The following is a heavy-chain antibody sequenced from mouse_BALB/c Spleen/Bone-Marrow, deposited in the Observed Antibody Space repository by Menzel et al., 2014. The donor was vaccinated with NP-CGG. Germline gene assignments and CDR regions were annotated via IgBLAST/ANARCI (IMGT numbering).Heavy chain of an antibody. CDR3: ARDMGDY. V-gene: IGHV5-4*02. CDR1: GFTFSDYY. D-gene: IGHD1-1*02. J-gene: IGHJ2*01. Sequence: EVHLVESGGGLMKPGGSLKLSCAASGFTFSDYYMYWVRQTPEKRLEWVATISDGGTYSYYADSVKGRFTISRDNAKSSLYLQMNSLKSEDTAMYYCARDMGDYWGQGTTLTVSS. CDR2: ISDGGTYS.